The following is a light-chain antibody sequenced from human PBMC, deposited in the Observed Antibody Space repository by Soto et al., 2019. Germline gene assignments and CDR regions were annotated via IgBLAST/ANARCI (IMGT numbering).Light chain of an antibody. CDR2: KDY. Sequence: SYELTQPPSVSVSPGQTASIPCSGHNLGDKYACWYQQKPGQSPLLVIYKDYKRPSGIPERFSGSKSGNTATLTISGTQAMDEAHYYCQAWDSGTAVFGGGTQLTVL. CDR1: NLGDKY. J-gene: IGLJ7*01. V-gene: IGLV3-1*01. CDR3: QAWDSGTAV.